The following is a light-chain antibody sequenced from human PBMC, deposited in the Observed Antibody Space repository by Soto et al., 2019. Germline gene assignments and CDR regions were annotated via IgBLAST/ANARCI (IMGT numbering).Light chain of an antibody. V-gene: IGKV3-20*01. J-gene: IGKJ1*01. CDR2: GAS. CDR3: QQYGGCAPWT. Sequence: EIVLTQPPGPLSVSPGDRVTLSCRASQTVNNNYLAWYQQKPGQAPRLLIYGASTPATGTPPRFSGSGSGTDFTLTVSRLEPEDFAVSYCQQYGGCAPWTFGRGPKVDMK. CDR1: QTVNNNY.